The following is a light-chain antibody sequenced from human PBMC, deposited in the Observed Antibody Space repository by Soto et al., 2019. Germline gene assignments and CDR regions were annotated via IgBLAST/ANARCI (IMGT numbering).Light chain of an antibody. CDR2: GAS. V-gene: IGKV3-20*01. Sequence: EIVLTQSPGTLSLSPGESATLSCRASQTFSNTYLAWYQQKPGQAPRLLIYGASSRAPGIPDRVSGSGSGTGLTLTISRVEPEDFAVYYCQQYGSSPPFTFGQGTKLEIK. CDR1: QTFSNTY. CDR3: QQYGSSPPFT. J-gene: IGKJ2*01.